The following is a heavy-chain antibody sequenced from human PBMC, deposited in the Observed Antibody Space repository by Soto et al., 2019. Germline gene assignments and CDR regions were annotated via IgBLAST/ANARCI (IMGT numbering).Heavy chain of an antibody. D-gene: IGHD6-13*01. CDR2: ISSSGSTI. CDR3: ARAVAAAGYYYYYYYDMDV. V-gene: IGHV3-11*01. J-gene: IGHJ6*03. Sequence: QVQLVESGGGLVKPGGSLRLSCAASGFTFSDYYMSWIRQAPGKGLERVSYISSSGSTIYYADSVKGRFTISRDNAENSLYLQMNSLRAEDTAVYYCARAVAAAGYYYYYYYDMDVWGKGTTVTVSS. CDR1: GFTFSDYY.